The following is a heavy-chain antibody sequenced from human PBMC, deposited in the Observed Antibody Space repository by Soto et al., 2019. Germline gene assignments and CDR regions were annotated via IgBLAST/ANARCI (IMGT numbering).Heavy chain of an antibody. CDR1: GGPFSSYA. CDR3: ARGLGYSDSGGDY. J-gene: IGHJ4*02. CDR2: IIPIFGTA. V-gene: IGHV1-69*13. D-gene: IGHD5-12*01. Sequence: ASVKVSCKASGGPFSSYAISWVRQAPGQGLEWMGGIIPIFGTATYAQKFQGRVTLPADESPSTAYMELSSLRSEDTAGYYGARGLGYSDSGGDYWGQGTLVTVSS.